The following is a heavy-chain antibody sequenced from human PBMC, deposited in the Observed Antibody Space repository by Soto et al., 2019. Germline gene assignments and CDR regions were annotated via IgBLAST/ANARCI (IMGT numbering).Heavy chain of an antibody. Sequence: SETLSLTCTVSGGSISSGGYCWSWIRQHPGKGLEWIGYIYYSGSTYYNPSLKSRVTISVDTSKNQFSLKLGSVTAADTAVYYCARDARRSQVAYYYMEVWGKGTTVTVSS. J-gene: IGHJ6*03. CDR3: ARDARRSQVAYYYMEV. D-gene: IGHD2-15*01. CDR2: IYYSGST. CDR1: GGSISSGGYC. V-gene: IGHV4-31*03.